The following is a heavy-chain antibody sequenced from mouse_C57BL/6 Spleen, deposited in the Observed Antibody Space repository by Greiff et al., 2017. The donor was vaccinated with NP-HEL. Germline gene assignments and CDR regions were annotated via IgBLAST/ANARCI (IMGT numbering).Heavy chain of an antibody. CDR3: ARQINSLYAMDY. Sequence: EVMLVESGGDLVKPGGSLKLSCAASGFTFSSYGMSWVRQTPDKRLEWVATISSGGSYTYYPDSVKGRFTISRDNAKNTLYLQMSSLKSEDTAMYYCARQINSLYAMDYWGQGTSVTVSS. D-gene: IGHD1-3*01. CDR1: GFTFSSYG. J-gene: IGHJ4*01. V-gene: IGHV5-6*01. CDR2: ISSGGSYT.